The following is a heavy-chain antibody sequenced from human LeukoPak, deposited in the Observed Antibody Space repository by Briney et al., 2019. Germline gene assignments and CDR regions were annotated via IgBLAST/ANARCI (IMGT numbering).Heavy chain of an antibody. V-gene: IGHV1-2*02. CDR2: NNPNSGGT. D-gene: IGHD2-2*01. Sequence: ASVKVSCKASGYTFTGYYMHWVRQAPGQGLEWMGWNNPNSGGTNYAQKFQGRVTMTRDTSISTAYMELSRLRSDDTAVYYCARQRGSTSSGWFDPWGQGTLVTVSS. CDR1: GYTFTGYY. J-gene: IGHJ5*02. CDR3: ARQRGSTSSGWFDP.